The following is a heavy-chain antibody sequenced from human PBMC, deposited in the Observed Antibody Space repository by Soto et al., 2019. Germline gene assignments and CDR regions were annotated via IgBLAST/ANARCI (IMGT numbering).Heavy chain of an antibody. Sequence: ASVKVSCKASGYTFTSYYMHWVRQAPGQGLEWMGIINPSGGSTSYAQKFQGRVTMTRDTSTSTVYMELSSLRSEDTDVYYCASEYYYDSSGYYFLDYFDYWGQGTLVTVSS. J-gene: IGHJ4*02. D-gene: IGHD3-22*01. CDR2: INPSGGST. CDR1: GYTFTSYY. CDR3: ASEYYYDSSGYYFLDYFDY. V-gene: IGHV1-46*01.